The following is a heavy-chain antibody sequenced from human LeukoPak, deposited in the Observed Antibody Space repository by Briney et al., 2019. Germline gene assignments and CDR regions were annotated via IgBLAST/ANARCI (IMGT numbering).Heavy chain of an antibody. J-gene: IGHJ5*02. D-gene: IGHD5-24*01. CDR2: IYPGDSDT. V-gene: IGHV5-51*01. CDR1: GYSFNTYW. Sequence: GESLKISCRGSGYSFNTYWIGWVRQMPGKGLEWMGIIYPGDSDTRYSPSFQGQVTISADKSISTAYLQWSSLMASDTAMYYCARLRDGSNWFDPWGQGTLVTVSS. CDR3: ARLRDGSNWFDP.